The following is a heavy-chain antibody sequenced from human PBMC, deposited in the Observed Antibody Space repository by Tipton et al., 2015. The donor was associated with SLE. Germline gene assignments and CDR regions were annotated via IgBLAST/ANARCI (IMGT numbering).Heavy chain of an antibody. V-gene: IGHV4-39*01. D-gene: IGHD5-12*01. CDR2: IYYTWST. J-gene: IGHJ1*01. CDR3: ATNGHGETYEFFTEYLRH. CDR1: GGSISSSGYY. Sequence: TLSLTCTVSGGSISSSGYYWGWFRRPPGKGLEWIGSIYYTWSTYYNPSLKSRVTISVDTSKKEVSLKLSSVTAADTAVYYCATNGHGETYEFFTEYLRHWGQGTLVTVSS.